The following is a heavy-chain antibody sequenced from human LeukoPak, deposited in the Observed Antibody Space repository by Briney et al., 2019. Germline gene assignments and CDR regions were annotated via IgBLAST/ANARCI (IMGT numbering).Heavy chain of an antibody. CDR3: ARGWLRFLAWLLDY. V-gene: IGHV1-69*13. J-gene: IGHJ4*02. CDR2: IIPIFGTA. CDR1: GGTFSSYA. Sequence: SVKVSCKASGGTFSSYAISWVRQAPGQGLEWMGGIIPIFGTANYAQKFQGRVTITADESTSTAYMELSSLRSEDTAVYYCARGWLRFLAWLLDYWGQGTLVTVSS. D-gene: IGHD3-3*01.